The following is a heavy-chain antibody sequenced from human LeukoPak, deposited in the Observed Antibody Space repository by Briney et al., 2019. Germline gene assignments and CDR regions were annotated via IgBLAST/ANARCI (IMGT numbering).Heavy chain of an antibody. Sequence: SETLSPTCTVSGGSVSSGSYYWSWIRQPPGKGLEWIGYIYSSGSTNYNPSLKSRVTISVDASKTQFSLKLSSVTAADTAVYYCARSYASGSYPYWGQGTLVTVSS. V-gene: IGHV4-61*01. CDR3: ARSYASGSYPY. J-gene: IGHJ4*02. CDR1: GGSVSSGSYY. D-gene: IGHD3-10*01. CDR2: IYSSGST.